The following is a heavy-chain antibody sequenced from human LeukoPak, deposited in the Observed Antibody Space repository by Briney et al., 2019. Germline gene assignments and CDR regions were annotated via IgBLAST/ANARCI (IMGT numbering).Heavy chain of an antibody. D-gene: IGHD3-3*01. J-gene: IGHJ4*02. V-gene: IGHV4-34*01. Sequence: PSETLSLTCTVSGGSISGYYWSWIRQPPGKGLEWIGEINHSGSTNYNPSLKSRVTISVDTSKNQFSLKLSSVTAADTAVYYCARSGYYLVYWGQGTLVTVSS. CDR1: GGSISGYY. CDR2: INHSGST. CDR3: ARSGYYLVY.